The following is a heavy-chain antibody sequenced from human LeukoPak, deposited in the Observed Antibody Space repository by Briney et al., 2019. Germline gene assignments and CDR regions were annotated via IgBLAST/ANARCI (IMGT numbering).Heavy chain of an antibody. CDR2: INHSGST. J-gene: IGHJ3*02. Sequence: PSETLSLTCAVYGGSFSGYYWSWIRQPPGKGLEWIGEINHSGSTNYNPPLKSRVTISVDTSKNQFSLKLSSVTAADTAVYYCARLRYFDWEDAFDIWGQGTMVTVSS. CDR3: ARLRYFDWEDAFDI. CDR1: GGSFSGYY. D-gene: IGHD3-9*01. V-gene: IGHV4-34*01.